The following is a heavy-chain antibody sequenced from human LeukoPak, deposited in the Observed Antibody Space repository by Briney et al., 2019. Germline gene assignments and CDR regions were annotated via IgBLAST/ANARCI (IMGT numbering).Heavy chain of an antibody. J-gene: IGHJ3*02. D-gene: IGHD3-3*01. CDR1: GYSITSGYY. V-gene: IGHV4-38-2*02. CDR3: ASSLRITIFGVVKLDAFDI. CDR2: IYHSGST. Sequence: SETLSLTCTVSGYSITSGYYWGWIRQPPGKGLEWIGSIYHSGSTYYNPSLKSRVTISVDTSKNQFSLKLSSVTAADTAVYYCASSLRITIFGVVKLDAFDIWGQGTMVTVSS.